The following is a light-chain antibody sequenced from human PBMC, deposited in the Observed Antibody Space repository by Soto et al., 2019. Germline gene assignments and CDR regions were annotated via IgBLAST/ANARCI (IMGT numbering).Light chain of an antibody. Sequence: DIQMTQSPSSLSASVGDGVTITCRASQSISSYVSWYQQKPGKAPKLLIYAASSLQTGVPSRFSGSRSGTDFALTISSLQRDDFATYYCQQTDSFPRTFGQGGKVDI. CDR1: QSISSY. CDR2: AAS. CDR3: QQTDSFPRT. J-gene: IGKJ1*01. V-gene: IGKV1-39*01.